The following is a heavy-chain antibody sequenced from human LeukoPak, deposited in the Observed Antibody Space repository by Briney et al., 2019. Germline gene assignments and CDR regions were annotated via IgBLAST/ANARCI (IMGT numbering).Heavy chain of an antibody. Sequence: ASVKVSCKASGFTFTDHYIHWVRQAPGQGLEWMGRIIPILSIPDYAQNFQGRVTITADRSTSTAYMELSSLKSDDTAVYYCARSGGSSWYVGMFYWGQGTLVTVSS. V-gene: IGHV1-69*02. CDR1: GFTFTDHY. CDR2: IIPILSIP. D-gene: IGHD6-13*01. CDR3: ARSGGSSWYVGMFY. J-gene: IGHJ4*02.